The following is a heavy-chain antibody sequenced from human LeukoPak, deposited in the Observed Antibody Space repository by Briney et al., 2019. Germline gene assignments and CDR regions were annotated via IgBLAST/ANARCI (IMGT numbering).Heavy chain of an antibody. CDR2: ISASDGTT. CDR1: GYSFSIYG. Sequence: ASVKVSCKASGYSFSIYGITWARQAPGQGLEYLGWISASDGTTNYAQKVQDRVTMTTDTSTSTACLELRSLRSEDTAVYYCARCGAAVTTHFSHWGQGTLVIVSS. CDR3: ARCGAAVTTHFSH. J-gene: IGHJ4*02. D-gene: IGHD4-17*01. V-gene: IGHV1-18*01.